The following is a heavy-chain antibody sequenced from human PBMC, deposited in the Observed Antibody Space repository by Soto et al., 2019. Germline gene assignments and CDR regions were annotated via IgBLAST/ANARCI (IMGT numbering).Heavy chain of an antibody. CDR1: GGTFSSYT. CDR3: ARGGGSWYVY. Sequence: QVQLVQSGAEVKKPGSSVKVSCKASGGTFSSYTISWVRQAPGQGLEWMGRIIPILGIANYAQEFQGRVTINADKATSTAYMELSSLRSEDTAVYYCARGGGSWYVYWGQGPLVTVSS. CDR2: IIPILGIA. D-gene: IGHD6-13*01. J-gene: IGHJ4*02. V-gene: IGHV1-69*02.